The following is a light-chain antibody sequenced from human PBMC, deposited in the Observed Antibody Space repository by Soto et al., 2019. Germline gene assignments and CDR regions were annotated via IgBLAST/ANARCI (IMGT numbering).Light chain of an antibody. J-gene: IGKJ4*01. CDR3: QQYNNWPPVT. V-gene: IGKV3-15*01. CDR1: QSVSSD. Sequence: EIVMTQSPATLSVSPGERATLSCRVSQSVSSDLAWYQQKPGQAPRLLIYGASTRATDIPATFSGSGSGTEFTLTISSLQSEDFAVYYCQQYNNWPPVTFGGGTKVDIK. CDR2: GAS.